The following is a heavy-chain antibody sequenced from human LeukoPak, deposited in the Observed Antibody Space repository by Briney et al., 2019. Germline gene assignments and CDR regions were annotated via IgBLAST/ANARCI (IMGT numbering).Heavy chain of an antibody. V-gene: IGHV1-3*03. CDR3: ARDSGPSAFDI. D-gene: IGHD3-10*01. CDR2: INAGNGNT. Sequence: ASVKVSCKASGYTFTSYAINWVRQAPGKRPEWMGWINAGNGNTKYSQEFQGRVTITRDTSASIAYMELSSLRSEDMAVYYCARDSGPSAFDIWGQGTMVTVSS. J-gene: IGHJ3*02. CDR1: GYTFTSYA.